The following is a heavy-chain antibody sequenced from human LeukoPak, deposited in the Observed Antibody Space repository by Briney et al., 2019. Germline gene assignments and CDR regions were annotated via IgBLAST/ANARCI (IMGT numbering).Heavy chain of an antibody. CDR3: SRESGPFSPFGF. CDR2: IYYSGST. D-gene: IGHD1-26*01. CDR1: GGSISSYY. Sequence: SETLSLTCTVSGGSISSYYWSWIRQPPGKGLEWIGYIYYSGSTNYNPSLKSRVTISVDTSKNQFSLKLSSVTAADTAVYYCSRESGPFSPFGFWGQGTLVSVHS. J-gene: IGHJ4*02. V-gene: IGHV4-59*01.